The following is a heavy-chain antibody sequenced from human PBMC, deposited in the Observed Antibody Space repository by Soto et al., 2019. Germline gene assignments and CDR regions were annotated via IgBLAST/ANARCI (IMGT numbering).Heavy chain of an antibody. CDR3: AREIRGAIGPLDY. J-gene: IGHJ4*02. CDR1: GFTFSAYS. Sequence: GGSLRLSCAASGFTFSAYSINWVRQSPGKGLEWVAVVSYDGSLKFYADSVKGRFAISRDNSMNTVYLQMNSLSPDDTAVYYCAREIRGAIGPLDYWGQGTLVTVSS. CDR2: VSYDGSLK. V-gene: IGHV3-30*09. D-gene: IGHD2-21*01.